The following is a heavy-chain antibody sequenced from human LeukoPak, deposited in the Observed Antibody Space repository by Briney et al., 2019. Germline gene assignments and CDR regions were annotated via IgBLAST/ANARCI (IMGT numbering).Heavy chain of an antibody. J-gene: IGHJ4*02. V-gene: IGHV3-13*04. Sequence: QPGGSLRLSCAASGFTLSPYDMHWVRHATGKGLEWDSAIGAGGDTYYPGSVQGRFTISRENAKNSLYLQVNSLRAGDTAVYYCVRLDPYSSSWYYWGQGTLVTVSS. CDR2: IGAGGDT. CDR3: VRLDPYSSSWYY. D-gene: IGHD6-13*01. CDR1: GFTLSPYD.